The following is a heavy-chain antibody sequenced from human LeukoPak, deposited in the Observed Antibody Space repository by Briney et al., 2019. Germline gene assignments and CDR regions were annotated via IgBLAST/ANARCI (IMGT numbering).Heavy chain of an antibody. CDR3: ARERDDYGDYYFDY. CDR1: GISFSAYW. Sequence: PGGSLRLSCAASGISFSAYWMSWVRQAPGKGLEWVANIKDDGSEKYYVDSVKGRFTISRDNAKNSLYLQMNSLRAEDTAVYYCARERDDYGDYYFDYWGQGTLVTVSS. V-gene: IGHV3-7*01. D-gene: IGHD4-17*01. J-gene: IGHJ4*02. CDR2: IKDDGSEK.